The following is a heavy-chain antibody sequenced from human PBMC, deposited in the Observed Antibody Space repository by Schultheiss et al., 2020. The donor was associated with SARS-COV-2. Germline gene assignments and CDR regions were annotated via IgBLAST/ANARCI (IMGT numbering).Heavy chain of an antibody. V-gene: IGHV4-31*03. CDR3: ASSPSIVVVPAAMASWFDP. CDR1: GGSISSGGYY. J-gene: IGHJ5*02. CDR2: IYYSGST. Sequence: SETLSLTCTVSGGSISSGGYYWSWIRQHPGKGLEWIGYIYYSGSTYYNPSLKSRVTISVDTSKNQFSLKLSSVTAADTAVYYCASSPSIVVVPAAMASWFDPWGQGTLVTVSS. D-gene: IGHD2-2*01.